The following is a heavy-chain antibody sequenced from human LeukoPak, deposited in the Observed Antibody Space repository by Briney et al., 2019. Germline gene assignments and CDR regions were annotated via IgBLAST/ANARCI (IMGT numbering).Heavy chain of an antibody. CDR3: AKGRQYYDSSGRDAFDI. D-gene: IGHD3-22*01. V-gene: IGHV3-23*01. CDR1: GFTFSSYA. J-gene: IGHJ3*02. Sequence: GGSLRLSCAASGFTFSSYAMSWVRQAPGKGLEWVSAISGSGGSTYYADSVKGRFTISRDNSKNTLYLQMNSLRAEDTAVYYCAKGRQYYDSSGRDAFDIWGQGTMVTVSS. CDR2: ISGSGGST.